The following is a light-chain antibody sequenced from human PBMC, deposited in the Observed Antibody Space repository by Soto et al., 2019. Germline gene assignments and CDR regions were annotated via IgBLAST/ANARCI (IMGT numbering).Light chain of an antibody. CDR1: ESIGSK. J-gene: IGKJ3*01. CDR2: GAS. V-gene: IGKV3D-15*01. CDR3: QQYHDWPL. Sequence: EIVMTQSPAALSMSPGERATLFCRASESIGSKLAWYQQKPGQAPRLLIYGASTRATGIPARFSGSGSGTDFTLTITSLQSEDFAVYYCQQYHDWPLFGPGTKVD.